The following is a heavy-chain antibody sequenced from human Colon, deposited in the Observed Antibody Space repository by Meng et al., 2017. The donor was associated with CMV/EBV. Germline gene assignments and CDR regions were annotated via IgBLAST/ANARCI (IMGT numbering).Heavy chain of an antibody. CDR2: IIPIFGTA. V-gene: IGHV1-69*05. D-gene: IGHD6-19*01. J-gene: IGHJ6*02. CDR3: ARDQGWHTRPLAV. Sequence: SVKVSCKASGGTFSSYAISWVRQAPGQGLEWMGGIIPIFGTANYAQKFQGRVTITTDESTSTAYMELSSLRSDDTAVYYCARDQGWHTRPLAVWGQGTTVTVSS. CDR1: GGTFSSYA.